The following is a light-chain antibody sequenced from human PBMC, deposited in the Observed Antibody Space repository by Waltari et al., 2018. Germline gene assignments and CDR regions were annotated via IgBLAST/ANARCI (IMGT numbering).Light chain of an antibody. CDR2: GAS. Sequence: EIVLTQSPGTLSLSPGERATLSCRASQSVSSTYLAWYQQKPGQAPRLLIYGASNRATGIPDRFSGSGSGTDFTLTISRLEPEDFAVYYCQQYGSSPPYTFGQGTNLEI. J-gene: IGKJ2*01. CDR3: QQYGSSPPYT. V-gene: IGKV3-20*01. CDR1: QSVSSTY.